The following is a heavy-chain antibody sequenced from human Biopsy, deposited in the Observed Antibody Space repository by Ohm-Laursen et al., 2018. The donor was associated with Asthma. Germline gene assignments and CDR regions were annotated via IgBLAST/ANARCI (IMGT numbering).Heavy chain of an antibody. CDR2: VSHTGST. CDR3: ARLADCSGGACYSYGWFDP. CDR1: GGSINNFY. Sequence: SETLSLTCTVSGGSINNFYWSWIRQPPGKGLEYIGDVSHTGSTNYNPSLKSRVTMSLDTSKNQFSLRLTSVTAADTAVYYCARLADCSGGACYSYGWFDPWGQGTRVTVSS. V-gene: IGHV4-59*01. J-gene: IGHJ5*02. D-gene: IGHD2-15*01.